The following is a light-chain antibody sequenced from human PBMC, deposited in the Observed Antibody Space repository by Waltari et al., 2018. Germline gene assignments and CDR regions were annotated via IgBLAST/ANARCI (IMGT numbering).Light chain of an antibody. CDR1: SAHTGYA. CDR3: QTLDTAVVV. CDR2: DNSDGGH. Sequence: QLVLPQSPSASAPLGASVTLTCSLTSAHTGYAIAWHHQQSAKGPRFLVRDNSDGGHTRGYGTPAHFSSCSFGAERYHTLFSVQSEYEGDYYCQTLDTAVVVIVGGTEVTVL. J-gene: IGLJ2*01. V-gene: IGLV4-69*01.